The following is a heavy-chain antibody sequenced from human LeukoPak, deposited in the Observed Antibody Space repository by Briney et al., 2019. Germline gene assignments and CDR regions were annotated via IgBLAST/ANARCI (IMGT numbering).Heavy chain of an antibody. CDR2: ISAYNGNT. CDR3: ARVAAKYDILTGYYPGYYFDY. Sequence: GASVKVSCKASGYTFTSYGIGWVRQAPGQGLEWMGWISAYNGNTNYAQKLQGRVTMTTDTSTSTAYMELRSLRSDDTAVYYCARVAAKYDILTGYYPGYYFDYWGQGTLVTVSS. D-gene: IGHD3-9*01. V-gene: IGHV1-18*04. CDR1: GYTFTSYG. J-gene: IGHJ4*02.